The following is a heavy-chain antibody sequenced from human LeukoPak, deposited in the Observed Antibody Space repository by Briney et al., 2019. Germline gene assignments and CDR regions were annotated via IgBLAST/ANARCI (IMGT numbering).Heavy chain of an antibody. CDR1: GFTFSSYG. V-gene: IGHV3-30*18. CDR3: AKDGWLAAEYYFDY. D-gene: IGHD6-19*01. Sequence: PGRSLRLSCAASGFTFSSYGMHWVRQAPGKGLEWVAVISYDGSNKYYADSVKGRFTISRDNSKNTLYPQMNSLRAEDTAVYYCAKDGWLAAEYYFDYWGQGTLVTVSS. J-gene: IGHJ4*02. CDR2: ISYDGSNK.